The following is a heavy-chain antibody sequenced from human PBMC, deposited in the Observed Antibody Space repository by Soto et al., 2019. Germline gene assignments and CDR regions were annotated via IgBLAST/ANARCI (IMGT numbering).Heavy chain of an antibody. CDR1: GFTFSSYA. D-gene: IGHD6-13*01. CDR2: ISGSGGST. J-gene: IGHJ6*02. Sequence: GGSLRLSCAASGFTFSSYAMSWVRQAPGKGLEWVSAISGSGGSTYYADSVKGRFTISRDNSKNTLYLQMNSLRAEDTAVYYCAKESPLPPSIAAAGTFRSYYYGMDVWGQGTTVTVSS. CDR3: AKESPLPPSIAAAGTFRSYYYGMDV. V-gene: IGHV3-23*01.